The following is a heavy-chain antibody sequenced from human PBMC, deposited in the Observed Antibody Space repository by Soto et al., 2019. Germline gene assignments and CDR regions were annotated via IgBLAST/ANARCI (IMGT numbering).Heavy chain of an antibody. D-gene: IGHD4-4*01. Sequence: QVQLVQSGAEEKRPGASVKVSCKASGYTFASYAIHWVRQAPGQRLEWMGWINAGNGNTKYSQKFQGRVTITRDTYASTTYMELSGLRSEDAAVFYCARDYNSNYQYHYGMDVWGQGTTVTVSS. CDR3: ARDYNSNYQYHYGMDV. CDR1: GYTFASYA. CDR2: INAGNGNT. J-gene: IGHJ6*02. V-gene: IGHV1-3*05.